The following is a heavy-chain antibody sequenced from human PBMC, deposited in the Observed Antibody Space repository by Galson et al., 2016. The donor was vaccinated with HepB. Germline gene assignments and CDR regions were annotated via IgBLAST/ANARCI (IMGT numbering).Heavy chain of an antibody. V-gene: IGHV4-59*01. J-gene: IGHJ6*02. CDR3: ARDDSGGWYGFHYGMDA. D-gene: IGHD6-19*01. CDR2: IYYSGRT. Sequence: ETLSLTCTVSGASISGYYLSWIRQPPGKGLEWIGYIYYSGRTNYNPSLKSRVTISVDTSKNQFSPKLSSVTAADTAVYYCARDDSGGWYGFHYGMDAWGQGTTVTVSS. CDR1: GASISGYY.